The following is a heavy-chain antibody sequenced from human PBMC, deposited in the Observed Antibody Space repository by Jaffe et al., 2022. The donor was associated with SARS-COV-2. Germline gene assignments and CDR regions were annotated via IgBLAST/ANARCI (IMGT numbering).Heavy chain of an antibody. Sequence: QVQLQESGPGLVKPSETLSLTCTVSGGSISSYYWSWIRQPPGKGLEWIGYIYYSGSTNYNPSLKSRVTISVDTSKNQFSLKLSSVTAADTAVYYCARATYGVDYWGQGTLVTVSS. J-gene: IGHJ4*02. CDR3: ARATYGVDY. D-gene: IGHD3-10*01. CDR2: IYYSGST. CDR1: GGSISSYY. V-gene: IGHV4-59*01.